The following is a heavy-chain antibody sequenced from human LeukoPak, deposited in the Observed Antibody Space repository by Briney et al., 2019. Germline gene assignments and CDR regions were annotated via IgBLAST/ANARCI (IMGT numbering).Heavy chain of an antibody. CDR3: VRSLGVTEY. V-gene: IGHV3-74*01. CDR2: INVDGSTT. Sequence: PGWSLRLSCAASAFTFSPYWMHWVRQAPGKGLVWVSRINVDGSTTNYADSVKGRFTISRDNAKNTLYLQMSSLRAEDTAVYYCVRSLGVTEYWGQGTLVTVSS. CDR1: AFTFSPYW. D-gene: IGHD3-10*01. J-gene: IGHJ4*02.